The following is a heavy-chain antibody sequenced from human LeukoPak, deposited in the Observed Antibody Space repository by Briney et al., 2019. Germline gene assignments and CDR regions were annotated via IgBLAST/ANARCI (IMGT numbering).Heavy chain of an antibody. CDR1: GYTFTSYD. J-gene: IGHJ5*02. V-gene: IGHV1-8*01. CDR2: MNPNSGNT. Sequence: AAVKVPCKASGYTFTSYDINWVRQATGQGLEWMGWMNPNSGNTGYAQKFQGRVTMTRNTSISTAYMELSSLRSEDTAVYYCAGLSYSSSWYGAYNWFDPWGQGTLVTVSS. CDR3: AGLSYSSSWYGAYNWFDP. D-gene: IGHD6-13*01.